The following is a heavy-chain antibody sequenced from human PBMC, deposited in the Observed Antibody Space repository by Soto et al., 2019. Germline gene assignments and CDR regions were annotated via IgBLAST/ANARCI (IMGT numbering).Heavy chain of an antibody. V-gene: IGHV3-23*01. D-gene: IGHD1-1*01. CDR3: AKFEGHPLEYWYLDF. J-gene: IGHJ2*01. Sequence: EVQLLESGGGLVQPGGSLRLSCAASGFTFSAYAMGLVRQAPGKVLEWVSTIHGGGGATHYADSVKGRFTISRDDSKNTLYAQMNSLRAEDTAVYYCAKFEGHPLEYWYLDFWGRGTLVTVSS. CDR2: IHGGGGAT. CDR1: GFTFSAYA.